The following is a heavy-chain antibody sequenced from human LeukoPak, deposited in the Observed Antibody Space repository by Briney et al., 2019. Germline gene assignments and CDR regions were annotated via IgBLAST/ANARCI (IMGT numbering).Heavy chain of an antibody. V-gene: IGHV3-23*01. CDR3: AKGSKPAAILWGRTTYYYYGMDV. CDR2: ISGSGGST. Sequence: GGSLRLSCAASGFTFSSYSMNWVRQAPGKGLEWVSAISGSGGSTYYADSVKGRFTISRDNSKNTLYLQMNSLRAEDTAVYYCAKGSKPAAILWGRTTYYYYGMDVWGQGTTVTVSS. D-gene: IGHD2-2*02. J-gene: IGHJ6*02. CDR1: GFTFSSYS.